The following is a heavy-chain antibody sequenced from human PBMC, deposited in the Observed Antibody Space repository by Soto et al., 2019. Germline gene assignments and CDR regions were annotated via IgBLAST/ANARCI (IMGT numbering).Heavy chain of an antibody. CDR3: ARVPLLRFLEWLPWYGMDV. CDR1: GYTFTSYA. D-gene: IGHD3-3*01. Sequence: ASVKVSCKASGYTFTSYAMHWVRQAPGQRLEWVGWINAGNGNTKYSQKFQGRATITRDTSASTAYMELSSLRSEDTAVYYCARVPLLRFLEWLPWYGMDVWGQGTTVTVSS. CDR2: INAGNGNT. J-gene: IGHJ6*02. V-gene: IGHV1-3*01.